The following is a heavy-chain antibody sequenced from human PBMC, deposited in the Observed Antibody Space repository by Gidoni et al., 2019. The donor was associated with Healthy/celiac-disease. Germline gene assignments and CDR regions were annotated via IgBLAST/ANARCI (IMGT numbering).Heavy chain of an antibody. J-gene: IGHJ3*02. CDR3: AREGSEMATPDAFDI. V-gene: IGHV4-59*01. Sequence: QVQLQESGPGLVKPSETLSLTCTVSGGSISSYYWSWIRQPPGKGLEWIGYIYYSGSTNYNPALKSRVTISVDTSKNQFSLKLSSVTAADTAVYYWAREGSEMATPDAFDIWGQGTMVTVSS. CDR1: GGSISSYY. D-gene: IGHD5-12*01. CDR2: IYYSGST.